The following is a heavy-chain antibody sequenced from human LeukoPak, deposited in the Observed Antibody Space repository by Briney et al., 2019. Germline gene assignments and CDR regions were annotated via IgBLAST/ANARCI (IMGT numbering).Heavy chain of an antibody. D-gene: IGHD3-3*01. J-gene: IGHJ4*02. CDR2: ISSSSSYI. V-gene: IGHV3-21*01. CDR1: GFXFSSYS. CDR3: ARDIYDFWGGPGDYFDY. Sequence: PGGSLRLSCAASGFXFSSYSTNWARQAPGKGLEWVSSISSSSSYIYYADSVKGRFTISRDNAKHSLYLQMNSLTAEDTAVYYCARDIYDFWGGPGDYFDYWGQGTLVTVSS.